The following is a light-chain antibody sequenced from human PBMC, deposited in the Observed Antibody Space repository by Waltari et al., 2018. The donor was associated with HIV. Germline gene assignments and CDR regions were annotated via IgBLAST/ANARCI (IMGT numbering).Light chain of an antibody. CDR1: SGAFAFSSL. J-gene: IGLJ3*02. V-gene: IGLV2-14*01. CDR3: TSYTSNATLL. Sequence: HSALTQPASVSASPGHSITISCTGTSGAFAFSSLLSWYQQRPGKVPNVITYEVIRRPSGVSNRFSGSKSGNTASLTISGLQAEDEADYYCTSYTSNATLLFGGGTKVTVL. CDR2: EVI.